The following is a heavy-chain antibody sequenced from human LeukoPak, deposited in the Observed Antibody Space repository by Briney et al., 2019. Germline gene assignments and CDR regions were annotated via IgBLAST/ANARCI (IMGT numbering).Heavy chain of an antibody. V-gene: IGHV1-46*01. Sequence: GASVKVSCKASGYTFISYYMHWVRQAPGQGLEWMGIINPRGGSTSYAQKLQGRVTMTRDTSTSTVYMELSSLRSEDTAVYYCATGTNGLYGSNRFQGYFDDWGQGTLVTVLS. D-gene: IGHD6-13*01. CDR2: INPRGGST. CDR3: ATGTNGLYGSNRFQGYFDD. CDR1: GYTFISYY. J-gene: IGHJ4*02.